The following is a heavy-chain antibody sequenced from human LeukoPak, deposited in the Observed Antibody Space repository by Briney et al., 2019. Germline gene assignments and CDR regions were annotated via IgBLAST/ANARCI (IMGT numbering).Heavy chain of an antibody. Sequence: GGSLRLSCAASGFTFSSSAMSWVRQAPGKGLEWVSTISGSGDNTYYADSVKGRFTISRDNSKNTLYLQMNSLRAEDTAVYYCARTMVRGVIILDYFDYWGQGTLVTVSS. D-gene: IGHD3-10*01. J-gene: IGHJ4*02. CDR2: ISGSGDNT. V-gene: IGHV3-23*01. CDR3: ARTMVRGVIILDYFDY. CDR1: GFTFSSSA.